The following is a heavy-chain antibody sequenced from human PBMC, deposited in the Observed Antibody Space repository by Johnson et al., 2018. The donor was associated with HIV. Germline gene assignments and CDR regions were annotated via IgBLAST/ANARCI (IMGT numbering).Heavy chain of an antibody. D-gene: IGHD3-10*01. CDR1: GFTFDDYG. CDR2: INWNGGSI. CDR3: ARGDGSGSTGAFDI. Sequence: MQLVESGGGLVQPGRSLRLSCAASGFTFDDYGMSWVRQAPGKGLEWVSGINWNGGSIGYGDSVKGRFTISRDNAKNSLYLQMNSLRDEDTALYHCARGDGSGSTGAFDIWGQGTVVTVSS. J-gene: IGHJ3*02. V-gene: IGHV3-20*01.